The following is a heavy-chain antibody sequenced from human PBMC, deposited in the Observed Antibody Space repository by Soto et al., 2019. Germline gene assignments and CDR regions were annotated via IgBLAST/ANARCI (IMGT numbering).Heavy chain of an antibody. J-gene: IGHJ4*02. D-gene: IGHD3-22*01. Sequence: GGSLRRSCAASGFTFSSYAMSWVRQAPGKGLEWVSAISGSGGSTSYAGSVKGRFTITRDNSKNTLYLKMNSLRDEDTEVYYCAKPTLRDYYDSSGYAYFDYWGQGTLVTVSS. CDR2: ISGSGGST. CDR3: AKPTLRDYYDSSGYAYFDY. CDR1: GFTFSSYA. V-gene: IGHV3-23*01.